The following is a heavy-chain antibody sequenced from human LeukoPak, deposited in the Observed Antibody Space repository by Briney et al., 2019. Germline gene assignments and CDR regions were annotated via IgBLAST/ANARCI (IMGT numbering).Heavy chain of an antibody. V-gene: IGHV4-4*07. CDR2: IYTSGST. CDR3: ARGAPLEWLGDYMDV. J-gene: IGHJ6*03. CDR1: GGSLSGSY. Sequence: PSGTLSLTCTVSGGSLSGSYWSWIRQPAGKGLEWIGRIYTSGSTNYNPSLKSRVTMSVDTSKNQFSLKLSSVTAADTAVYYCARGAPLEWLGDYMDVWGKGTTVTVSS. D-gene: IGHD3-3*01.